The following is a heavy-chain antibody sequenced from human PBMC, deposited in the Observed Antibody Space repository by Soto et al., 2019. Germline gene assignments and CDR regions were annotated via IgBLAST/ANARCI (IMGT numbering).Heavy chain of an antibody. J-gene: IGHJ4*02. Sequence: QVQLVESGGGVVQPGRSLRLSCAASGFTFSSYAMHWVRQAPGKGLEWVAVISYDGSNKYYADSVKGRFTISRDNSKNTMYLQINSLRAEDTAVYYCARGGVYEPDYWGQGTLVSVSS. CDR2: ISYDGSNK. CDR3: ARGGVYEPDY. CDR1: GFTFSSYA. D-gene: IGHD3-10*01. V-gene: IGHV3-30-3*01.